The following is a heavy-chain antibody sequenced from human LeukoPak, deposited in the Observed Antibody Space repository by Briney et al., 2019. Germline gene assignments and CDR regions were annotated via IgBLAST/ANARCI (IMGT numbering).Heavy chain of an antibody. V-gene: IGHV4-31*03. CDR3: AREGYYDSSGYSDY. CDR1: GGSISSGGYY. CDR2: IYYSGST. Sequence: PSETLSLTCTVSGGSISSGGYYWSWIRQHPGKGLEWIGYIYYSGSTYYNPSLKSRVTISVDTSKNPFSLKLSSVTAADTAVYYCAREGYYDSSGYSDYWGQGTLVTVSS. D-gene: IGHD3-22*01. J-gene: IGHJ4*02.